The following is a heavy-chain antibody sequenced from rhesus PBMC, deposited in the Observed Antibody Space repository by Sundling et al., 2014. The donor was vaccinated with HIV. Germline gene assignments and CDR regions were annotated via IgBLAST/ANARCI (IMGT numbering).Heavy chain of an antibody. D-gene: IGHD1-44*01. Sequence: EVQLVESGGGLVQPGGSLRLSCAASGFTFSSYGMYWVRQAPGKGLEWISGIGNDGGRTYYAHSVKGRFAISRDNSKNTLSLQMNSLRAEDTAVYYCAKDFVXVGTNGYFDFWGQGVLVTVSS. CDR3: AKDFVXVGTNGYFDF. J-gene: IGHJ4*01. CDR1: GFTFSSYG. CDR2: IGNDGGRT. V-gene: IGHV3-103*01.